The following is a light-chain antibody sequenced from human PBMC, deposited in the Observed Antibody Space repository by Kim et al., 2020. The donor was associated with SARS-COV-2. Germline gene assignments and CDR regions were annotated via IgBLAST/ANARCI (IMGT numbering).Light chain of an antibody. CDR3: QTWDTGIRV. V-gene: IGLV4-69*01. Sequence: QPVLTQSPSASASLGALVKLTCTLSSGHSSYAIAWHQQRPEKGPRYLMNLNRDGSHTKGDGIPDRFSGSSSGAERYLTISSLQSEDEADYYCQTWDTGIRVFGGGTQLTVL. CDR2: LNRDGSH. CDR1: SGHSSYA. J-gene: IGLJ3*02.